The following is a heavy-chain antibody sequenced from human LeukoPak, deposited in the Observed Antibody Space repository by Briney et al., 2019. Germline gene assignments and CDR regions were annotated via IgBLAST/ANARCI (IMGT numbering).Heavy chain of an antibody. Sequence: PSETLSLTCAVYGGSFSGYYWSWIRQPPGKGLEWIGEINHSGRPNSNPSPKSQVTISVDTSKNEFSLKMSSVAAAETAVYYCAREMTTVTTADYWGQRTLVTVSS. J-gene: IGHJ4*02. V-gene: IGHV4-34*01. CDR1: GGSFSGYY. CDR2: INHSGRP. CDR3: AREMTTVTTADY. D-gene: IGHD4-17*01.